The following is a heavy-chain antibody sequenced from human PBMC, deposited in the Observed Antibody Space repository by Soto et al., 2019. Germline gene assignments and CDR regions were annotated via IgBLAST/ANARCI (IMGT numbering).Heavy chain of an antibody. CDR3: ARGPPRNSNLGYYYMDV. Sequence: SATLSLTCALHCTSFPGYYWRWILQPPGKGLEWIGEINHSGSTNYNPSLKSRVTISVDTSKNQFSLKLSSVTAADTAVYYCARGPPRNSNLGYYYMDVWGKGTTVT. CDR2: INHSGST. CDR1: CTSFPGYY. D-gene: IGHD4-4*01. J-gene: IGHJ6*03. V-gene: IGHV4-34*01.